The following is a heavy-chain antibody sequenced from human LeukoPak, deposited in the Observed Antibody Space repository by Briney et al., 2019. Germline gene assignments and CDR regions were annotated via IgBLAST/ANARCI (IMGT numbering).Heavy chain of an antibody. V-gene: IGHV4-39*01. CDR3: ARTYDSSGYLAFDI. D-gene: IGHD3-22*01. CDR1: GGSISSSTYY. CDR2: IYYSGST. J-gene: IGHJ3*02. Sequence: SETLSLTCTVSGGSISSSTYYWGWIRQPPGNGLEWIGNIYYSGSTYYNPSLKSRVTISVDTSKNQFSLKLSSVTAADTAVYYCARTYDSSGYLAFDIWGQGTMVTVSS.